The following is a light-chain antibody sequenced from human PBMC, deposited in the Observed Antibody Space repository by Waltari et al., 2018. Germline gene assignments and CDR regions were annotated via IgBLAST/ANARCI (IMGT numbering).Light chain of an antibody. CDR1: QSVLYSSNNKNY. Sequence: DIVMTQSPDSLAVSLGERATINCKSSQSVLYSSNNKNYLAWYQQKPGQPPKLLIYWASTRESGVPDRFSGSGSGTDFTLTISSLQAEDIATYYCQQYDNLPRMYTFGQGTKLEIK. CDR3: QQYDNLPRMYT. CDR2: WAS. V-gene: IGKV4-1*01. J-gene: IGKJ2*01.